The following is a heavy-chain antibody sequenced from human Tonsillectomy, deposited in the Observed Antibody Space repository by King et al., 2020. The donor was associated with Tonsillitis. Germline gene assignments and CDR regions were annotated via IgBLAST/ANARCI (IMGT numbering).Heavy chain of an antibody. V-gene: IGHV3-23*03. Sequence: VQLVESGGGLVQPGGSLRLSCAASGFIFSSYAMSWVRQAPGKGLEWVSVFYSGGSTTYYADSVQGRFTISRDNSKNTLYLQMNSLRAEDTAVYFCAKGGGYSGYGNFDYWGQGTLVTVSS. CDR2: FYSGGSTT. J-gene: IGHJ4*02. CDR1: GFIFSSYA. CDR3: AKGGGYSGYGNFDY. D-gene: IGHD5-12*01.